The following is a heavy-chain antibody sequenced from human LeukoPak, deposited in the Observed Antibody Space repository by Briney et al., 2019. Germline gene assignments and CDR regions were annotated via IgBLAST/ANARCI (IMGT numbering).Heavy chain of an antibody. CDR1: GFTFSGSA. CDR2: ITSSSTYT. Sequence: GGSLRLSCAASGFTFSGSALHWVRQAPGKGLEWVSSITSSSTYTFYADSVKGRFTISRDNAKNSLYLQMNSLRDEDTAIYYCARDPYNGNYGDFYYYYMDVWGKGTTVTISS. D-gene: IGHD1-26*01. CDR3: ARDPYNGNYGDFYYYYMDV. V-gene: IGHV3-21*01. J-gene: IGHJ6*03.